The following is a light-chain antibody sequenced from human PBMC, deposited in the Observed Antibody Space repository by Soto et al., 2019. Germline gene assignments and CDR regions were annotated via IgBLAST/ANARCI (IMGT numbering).Light chain of an antibody. J-gene: IGLJ1*01. CDR3: SSYTSSSTHNYV. CDR2: EVS. V-gene: IGLV2-14*01. Sequence: VLTQPASVSGSPGQSITISCTGTSSDVGGYNYVSWYQQHPGKAPKLMIYEVSNRPSGVSNRFSGSKSGNTASLTISGLQAEDEADYYCSSYTSSSTHNYVFGTGTKV. CDR1: SSDVGGYNY.